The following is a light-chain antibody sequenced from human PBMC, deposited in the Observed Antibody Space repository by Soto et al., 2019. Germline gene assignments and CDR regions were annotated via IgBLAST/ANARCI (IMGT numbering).Light chain of an antibody. J-gene: IGLJ3*02. V-gene: IGLV2-11*01. CDR3: CSCARSYPLL. CDR2: DVS. CDR1: SSDVGGYGY. Sequence: QSVLTQPRSVSGSPGQSVTISCTGTSSDVGGYGYVSWYQQHPGKAPQLMIYDVSKRPSGVPDRFSGSKSGNTASLTISGLQADDEADYFCCSCARSYPLLFGGGTKVTVL.